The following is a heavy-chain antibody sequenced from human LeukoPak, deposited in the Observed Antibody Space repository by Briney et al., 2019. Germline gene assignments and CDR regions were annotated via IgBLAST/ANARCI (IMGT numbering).Heavy chain of an antibody. CDR3: ARGGEMATITWPDEFDY. D-gene: IGHD5-24*01. CDR2: IRPSGDNT. V-gene: IGHV3-21*01. Sequence: GGSLRLSCAASGFTFSSYDMTWVRQAPGRGLEWVSSIRPSGDNTYYGDSVKGRFTISRDNAKNSLYLQMNSLRAEDTAVYYCARGGEMATITWPDEFDYWGQGTLVTVSS. CDR1: GFTFSSYD. J-gene: IGHJ4*02.